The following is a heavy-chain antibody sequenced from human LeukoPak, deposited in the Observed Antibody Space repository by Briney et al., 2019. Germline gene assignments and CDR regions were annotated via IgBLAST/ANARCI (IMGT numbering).Heavy chain of an antibody. CDR1: GGSISSSTYY. V-gene: IGHV4-39*01. J-gene: IGHJ4*02. D-gene: IGHD3-10*01. Sequence: SETLSLTCAVSGGSISSSTYYWGWIRQPPGKGLEWIGNIYYTGSTYYNPSLKSRVTISVDTSKNQFSLKLSSVTAADTAVYYCASYYYGSGSYYYGRYFDYWGQGTLVTVSS. CDR2: IYYTGST. CDR3: ASYYYGSGSYYYGRYFDY.